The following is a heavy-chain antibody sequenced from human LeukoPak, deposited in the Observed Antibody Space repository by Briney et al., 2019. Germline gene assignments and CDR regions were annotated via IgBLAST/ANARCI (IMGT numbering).Heavy chain of an antibody. V-gene: IGHV4-59*01. J-gene: IGHJ4*02. CDR1: GGSISSYY. CDR3: ARGIWGYSSGPNDY. D-gene: IGHD6-19*01. Sequence: SETLSLTCTVSGGSISSYYWSWIRQPPGKGLEWIGYIYYSGSTNYNPSLKSRVTISVDTSKNQFSLKLSSVTAADTAVYYCARGIWGYSSGPNDYWGQGTLVTVSS. CDR2: IYYSGST.